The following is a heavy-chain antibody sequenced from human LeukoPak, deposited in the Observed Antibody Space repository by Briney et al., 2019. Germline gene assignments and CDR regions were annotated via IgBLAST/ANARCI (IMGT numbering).Heavy chain of an antibody. CDR3: TRRLDD. J-gene: IGHJ4*02. D-gene: IGHD3-16*01. Sequence: GGSLRLSCAASGFSFNSDWMDWVRQAPGKGLEWVANIKHDESEKNYLDSVKGRFTISRDNAQNSLYLQMNGLRVEDTAVYYCTRRLDDWGRGTLVTVSS. CDR2: IKHDESEK. CDR1: GFSFNSDW. V-gene: IGHV3-7*01.